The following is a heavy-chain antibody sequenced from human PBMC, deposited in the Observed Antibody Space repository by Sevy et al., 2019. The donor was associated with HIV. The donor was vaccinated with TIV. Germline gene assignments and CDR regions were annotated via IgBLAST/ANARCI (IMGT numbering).Heavy chain of an antibody. CDR1: GGSISSGDYY. D-gene: IGHD6-6*01. V-gene: IGHV4-30-4*01. Sequence: SETLSLTCSVSGGSISSGDYYWTWMRQSPGKGLEWIGYIYYSGITYYNPSLKSRVIISIDTVKNQFSLKLSSVTAADTAVYYCARCEYSSSYYNWFDPWGQGTLVTVSS. CDR2: IYYSGIT. J-gene: IGHJ5*02. CDR3: ARCEYSSSYYNWFDP.